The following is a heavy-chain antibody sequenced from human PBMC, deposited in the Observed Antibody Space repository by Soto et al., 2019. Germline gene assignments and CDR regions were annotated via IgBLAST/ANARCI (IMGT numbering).Heavy chain of an antibody. V-gene: IGHV1-18*04. Sequence: ASVKVSCKASGYTFTSYGISWVRQAPGQGLEWMGWISAYNGNTNYAQKLQGRVTMTTDTSTSTAYMELRSLRSDDTAVYYCARDPRITMTVVVEGPAPLDYWGQGTLVTVSS. D-gene: IGHD3-22*01. CDR3: ARDPRITMTVVVEGPAPLDY. J-gene: IGHJ4*02. CDR1: GYTFTSYG. CDR2: ISAYNGNT.